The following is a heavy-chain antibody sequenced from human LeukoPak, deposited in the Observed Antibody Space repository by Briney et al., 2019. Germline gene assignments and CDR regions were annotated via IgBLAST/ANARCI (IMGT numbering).Heavy chain of an antibody. CDR1: GVSIDSYH. J-gene: IGHJ4*02. V-gene: IGHV4-59*01. CDR3: AGRTAATTRPFDH. Sequence: SETLSLTCSVSGVSIDSYHWSWIRQPPGKGLEWIGYFYYTGSTNYSPSFEGRVTISEDTSKNQISLRLTSVTAADTAVYYCAGRTAATTRPFDHWGQGTLVTVSS. CDR2: FYYTGST. D-gene: IGHD2-21*02.